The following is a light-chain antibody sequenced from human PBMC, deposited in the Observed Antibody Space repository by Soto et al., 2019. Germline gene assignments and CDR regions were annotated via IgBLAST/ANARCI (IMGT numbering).Light chain of an antibody. Sequence: EIVLTQSPATLSVSPGERATLSCRASQSVGSNLAWYQQKPGQAPSLLIYGASTRATAFPARFSGSGSGTEFTLTISSLQSEDFAVYFCQQYQNWPLTFGPGNKVDVK. J-gene: IGKJ3*01. CDR3: QQYQNWPLT. V-gene: IGKV3-15*01. CDR2: GAS. CDR1: QSVGSN.